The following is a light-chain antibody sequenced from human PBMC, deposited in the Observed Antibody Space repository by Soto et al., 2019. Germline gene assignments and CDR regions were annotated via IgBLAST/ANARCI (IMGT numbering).Light chain of an antibody. CDR3: QQRARWVT. CDR2: GVS. CDR1: LSLSSY. V-gene: IGKV3-15*01. J-gene: IGKJ4*01. Sequence: EIVRTQSPVTLSVSPGERAILSCRDSLSLSSYLTWYEPKPGQAPRXLIYGVSTRDTGVPDRFSGSASGTEFTLTISSLEPEDSAVYYCQQRARWVTFCGGTKVDIK.